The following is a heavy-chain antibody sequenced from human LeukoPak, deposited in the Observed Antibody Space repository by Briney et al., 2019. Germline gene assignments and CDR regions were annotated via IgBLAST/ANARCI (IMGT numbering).Heavy chain of an antibody. J-gene: IGHJ4*02. CDR1: GGSISSYY. CDR2: IYPSGNT. CDR3: ASSDALAAPIDY. V-gene: IGHV4-4*08. Sequence: PSETLSLTCTVSGGSISSYYWSWIRQPPGKGLEWIGRIYPSGNTNYNPSLKSRVTISVDTSKNQFSLKLSSVTAADTAVYYCASSDALAAPIDYWGQGTRVIVSS. D-gene: IGHD3-3*02.